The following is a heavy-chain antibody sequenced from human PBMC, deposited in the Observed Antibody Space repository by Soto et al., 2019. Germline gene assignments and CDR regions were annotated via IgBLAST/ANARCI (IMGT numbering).Heavy chain of an antibody. CDR2: LSNTSRRT. CDR1: VFPFGANA. J-gene: IGHJ4*02. Sequence: EVQVLESGGGLVQPGGSLRLSCVVSVFPFGANAMSWVRQAPGKGLEWVSGLSNTSRRTSYANSVTGRFNISRDTSENTVYLQMNSLRVEDTAVYYGSTEKGATQGPFDNLGQGALGTVSS. D-gene: IGHD1-26*01. CDR3: STEKGATQGPFDN. V-gene: IGHV3-23*01.